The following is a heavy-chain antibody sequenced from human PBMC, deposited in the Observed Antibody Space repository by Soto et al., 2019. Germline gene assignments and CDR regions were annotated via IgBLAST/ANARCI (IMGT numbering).Heavy chain of an antibody. CDR2: IRGNGDPP. CDR3: VKSRGGNNFDFFD. V-gene: IGHV3-64D*06. Sequence: GGSLRLSCSASGFTFSSYAMHWVRQAPGKGLEYVSGIRGNGDPPFYADSVNGRFTISRDNSKNTLYLQMSSLSADDTAVYYCVKSRGGNNFDFFDWGQGALVTVSS. CDR1: GFTFSSYA. D-gene: IGHD5-12*01. J-gene: IGHJ4*02.